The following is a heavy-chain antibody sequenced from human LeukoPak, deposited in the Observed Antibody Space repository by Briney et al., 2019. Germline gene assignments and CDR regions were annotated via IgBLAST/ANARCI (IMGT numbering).Heavy chain of an antibody. CDR2: INPNSGGT. Sequence: VKVSCKASGYTFTGYYVHWVRQAPGQGLEWMGRINPNSGGTNYAQKFQGRVTMTRDTSISTAYMELSRLRSDDTAVYYCARESGGEPAAFDPPDYWGQGTLVTVSS. CDR1: GYTFTGYY. V-gene: IGHV1-2*06. D-gene: IGHD2-2*01. J-gene: IGHJ4*02. CDR3: ARESGGEPAAFDPPDY.